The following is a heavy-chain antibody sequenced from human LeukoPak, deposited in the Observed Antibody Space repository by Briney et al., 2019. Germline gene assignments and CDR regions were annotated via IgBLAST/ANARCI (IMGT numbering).Heavy chain of an antibody. CDR3: ARADGGADIVVVPAATVPYYYYGMDV. J-gene: IGHJ6*04. V-gene: IGHV3-21*01. CDR2: ISSSSSYI. D-gene: IGHD2-2*01. CDR1: GFTFSSYS. Sequence: PGGSLRLSCAASGFTFSSYSMNRVRQAPGKGLEWVSSISSSSSYIYYADSVKGRFTISRDNAKNSLYLQMNSLRAEDTAVYYCARADGGADIVVVPAATVPYYYYGMDVWGKGTTVTVSS.